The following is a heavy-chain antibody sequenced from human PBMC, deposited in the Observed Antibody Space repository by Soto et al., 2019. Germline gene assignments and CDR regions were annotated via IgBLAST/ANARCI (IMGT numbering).Heavy chain of an antibody. CDR1: GGSISSSSYY. V-gene: IGHV4-39*01. Sequence: PSETLSLTCTVSGGSISSSSYYWGWIRQPPGKGLEWIGSIYYSGSTYYNPSLKSRVTISVDTSKNQFSLKLSSVTAADTAVYYCASQGFGATHGLVDVWGQGTTVTVSS. CDR3: ASQGFGATHGLVDV. D-gene: IGHD3-10*01. J-gene: IGHJ6*02. CDR2: IYYSGST.